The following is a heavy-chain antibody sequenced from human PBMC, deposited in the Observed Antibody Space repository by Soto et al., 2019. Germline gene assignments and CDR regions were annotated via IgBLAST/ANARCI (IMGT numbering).Heavy chain of an antibody. CDR3: ARTDLKLRGLDY. V-gene: IGHV1-18*01. J-gene: IGHJ4*02. CDR2: ISGYNGNT. CDR1: GYTFTSYG. Sequence: QVQLVQSGTEVRKPGASVKVSCKASGYTFTSYGINWVRQGPGQGLEWMGWISGYNGNTDYVQRLQDRVTMTTDTSTRTAYMELRNLRSDDSAVYYCARTDLKLRGLDYWGQGTLVTVSS. D-gene: IGHD1-7*01.